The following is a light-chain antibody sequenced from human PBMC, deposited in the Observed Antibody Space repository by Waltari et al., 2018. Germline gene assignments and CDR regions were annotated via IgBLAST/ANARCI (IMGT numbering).Light chain of an antibody. CDR2: DAS. CDR3: QQRKNWPIT. J-gene: IGKJ5*01. V-gene: IGKV3-11*01. CDR1: QSVSSY. Sequence: EIVLTQSPATLYLYPGQRATLSCRASQSVSSYLAWYRQRPGQAPRLLIYDASNRATGIPARFSGSGSGTDFTLTISSLEPEDFAVYYCQQRKNWPITFGQGTRLEAK.